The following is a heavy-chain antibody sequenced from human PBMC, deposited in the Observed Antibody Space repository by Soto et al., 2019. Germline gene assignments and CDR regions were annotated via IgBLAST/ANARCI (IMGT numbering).Heavy chain of an antibody. J-gene: IGHJ4*02. CDR2: IWYDGSNK. V-gene: IGHV3-33*01. CDR1: GFPFSSYG. CDR3: ARGILLNYDILTGETIDY. D-gene: IGHD3-9*01. Sequence: PGGSLRLSCAASGFPFSSYGVHWVRQAPGKGLEWVAVIWYDGSNKYYADSVKGRFTISRDNSKNTLYLQMNSLRAEDTAVYYCARGILLNYDILTGETIDYWGQGTLVTVSS.